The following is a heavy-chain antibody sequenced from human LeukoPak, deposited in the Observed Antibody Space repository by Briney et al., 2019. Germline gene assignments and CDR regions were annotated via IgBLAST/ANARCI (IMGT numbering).Heavy chain of an antibody. Sequence: PGGSLRLSCAASGFTFSSYSMNWVRQAPGKGLEWVSSISSSSSYIYYADSVKGRFTISRDNAENSLYLQMNSLRAEDTAVYYCARDLSGGYNPIMSYWGQGTLVTVSS. CDR1: GFTFSSYS. V-gene: IGHV3-21*01. CDR3: ARDLSGGYNPIMSY. J-gene: IGHJ4*02. D-gene: IGHD3-22*01. CDR2: ISSSSSYI.